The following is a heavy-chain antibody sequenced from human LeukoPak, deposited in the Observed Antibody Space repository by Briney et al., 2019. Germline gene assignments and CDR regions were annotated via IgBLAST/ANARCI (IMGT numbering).Heavy chain of an antibody. CDR2: MSGSGDGT. J-gene: IGHJ6*03. Sequence: GWAVRLSCAASGLAFSKFAMSWVRQAPGKGGEGVSAMSGSGDGTYYADSVKGRFTISRDNSKNTLYLQMNSLRAEDTAVYYCAKMMGQRLYDYCMDVWGKGTTVTVSS. CDR3: AKMMGQRLYDYCMDV. D-gene: IGHD3-16*01. CDR1: GLAFSKFA. V-gene: IGHV3-23*01.